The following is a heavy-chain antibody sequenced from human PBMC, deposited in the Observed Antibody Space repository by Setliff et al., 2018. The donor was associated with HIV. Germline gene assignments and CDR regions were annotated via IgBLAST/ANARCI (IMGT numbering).Heavy chain of an antibody. CDR3: ARSYASDWVDAFDI. Sequence: SETLSLTCTVSGGSISSYYWSWIRQLPGKGLEWIGYIYYSGSTNYNPSLKSRVTISVDTSKNQFSLKLSSVTAADTAVYYCARSYASDWVDAFDIWGQGTMVTVSS. CDR2: IYYSGST. V-gene: IGHV4-59*01. J-gene: IGHJ3*02. D-gene: IGHD3-16*01. CDR1: GGSISSYY.